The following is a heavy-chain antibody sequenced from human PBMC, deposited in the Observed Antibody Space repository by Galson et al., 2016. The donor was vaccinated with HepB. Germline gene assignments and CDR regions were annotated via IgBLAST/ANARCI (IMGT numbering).Heavy chain of an antibody. CDR2: VYKTGST. Sequence: KGLEWIGYVYKTGSTNYSPSLKSRVTVSVDTSKNQFSLKLRSVTAADTAVYYCARGVTGTPYFDFWGQGALVTVSS. V-gene: IGHV4-59*01. J-gene: IGHJ4*02. D-gene: IGHD2-21*02. CDR3: ARGVTGTPYFDF.